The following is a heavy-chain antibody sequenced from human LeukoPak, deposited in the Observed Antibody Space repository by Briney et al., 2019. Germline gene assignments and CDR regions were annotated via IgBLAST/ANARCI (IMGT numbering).Heavy chain of an antibody. J-gene: IGHJ4*02. CDR1: GFTLSRYW. D-gene: IGHD4-17*01. Sequence: GGSLRLSCAASGFTLSRYWMSWVRQAPGKGLGWVANIKQDGSEKYYVDSVKGRFTISRDNAKNSLYLQMNSLRAEDTAVYYCARGVYGDYELDYWGQGTLVTVSS. CDR2: IKQDGSEK. CDR3: ARGVYGDYELDY. V-gene: IGHV3-7*01.